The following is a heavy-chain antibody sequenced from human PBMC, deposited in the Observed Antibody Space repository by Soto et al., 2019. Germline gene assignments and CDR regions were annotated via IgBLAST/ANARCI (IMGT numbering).Heavy chain of an antibody. D-gene: IGHD3-3*01. V-gene: IGHV3-30*03. CDR2: VSYDGNNK. CDR3: ATDFGLGRAAMRGGLPSFSASPASK. J-gene: IGHJ4*02. Sequence: GGSLRLSCAASGFIFGDYGMHWVRQAPGKGLEWVAVVSYDGNNKYYADSVKGRFTISRDNSKNTLSLHMDSLRPEDTAVYYCATDFGLGRAAMRGGLPSFSASPASKWGQGTQVTVSS. CDR1: GFIFGDYG.